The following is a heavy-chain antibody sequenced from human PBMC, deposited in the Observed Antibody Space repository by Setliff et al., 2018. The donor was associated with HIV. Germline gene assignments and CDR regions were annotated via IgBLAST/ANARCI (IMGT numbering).Heavy chain of an antibody. J-gene: IGHJ6*03. D-gene: IGHD6-13*01. CDR1: GGSISSSSYY. CDR2: IYTSGST. Sequence: PSETLSLTCTVSGGSISSSSYYWSWIRQPAGKGLEWIGHIYTSGSTNYNPSLKSRVTISVDTSKNQFSLKLRSVTAADTAVYYCARVPTRATADYYYYYMDVWGKGTTVTVSS. CDR3: ARVPTRATADYYYYYMDV. V-gene: IGHV4-61*09.